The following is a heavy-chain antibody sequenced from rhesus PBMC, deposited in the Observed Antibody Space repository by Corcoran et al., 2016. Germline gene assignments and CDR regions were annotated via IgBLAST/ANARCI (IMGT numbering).Heavy chain of an antibody. Sequence: QVQLQESGPGVVKPSETLSLTCAVSGDSISDNYRWNWIRQPPGRGLAWVGYIYGTIPSTNNNPTRKSRVTIAKDPTKNPVSLKVSSVTAADTAVYYCARDPPYSGSYYSPFYFDYWGQGVLVTVSS. D-gene: IGHD3-16*01. V-gene: IGHV4S10*01. CDR3: ARDPPYSGSYYSPFYFDY. CDR2: IYGTIPST. CDR1: GDSISDNYR. J-gene: IGHJ4*01.